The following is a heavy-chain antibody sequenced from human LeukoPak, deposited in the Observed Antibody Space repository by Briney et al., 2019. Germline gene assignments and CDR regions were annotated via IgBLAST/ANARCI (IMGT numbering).Heavy chain of an antibody. V-gene: IGHV1-18*01. Sequence: ASVKVSCKASGGTISSYGISWVRQAPGQGLEWMGWISAYNGNTNYAQKLQGRVTMTTDTSTSTAYMELRSLRSDDTAVYYCARDYDSSGQIDYWGQGTLVTVSS. J-gene: IGHJ4*02. CDR2: ISAYNGNT. D-gene: IGHD3-22*01. CDR3: ARDYDSSGQIDY. CDR1: GGTISSYG.